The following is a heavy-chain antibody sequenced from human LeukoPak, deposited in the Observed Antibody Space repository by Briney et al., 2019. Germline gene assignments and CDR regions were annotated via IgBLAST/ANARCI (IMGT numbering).Heavy chain of an antibody. J-gene: IGHJ4*02. CDR1: GFTFSSYA. CDR2: ISGSGGST. Sequence: GVSLRLSCAASGFTFSSYAVSWVRQAPGKGLEWVSAISGSGGSTYYADSVKGRFTISRDNSKNTLYLQMNSLRAEDTAVYYCAKNVRVVPAAQHFDYWGQGTLVTVSS. CDR3: AKNVRVVPAAQHFDY. V-gene: IGHV3-23*01. D-gene: IGHD2-2*01.